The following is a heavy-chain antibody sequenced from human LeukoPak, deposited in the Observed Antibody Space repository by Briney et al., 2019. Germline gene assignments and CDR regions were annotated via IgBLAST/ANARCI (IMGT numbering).Heavy chain of an antibody. CDR3: AKDSLDIVSFVVDVVVPAAYDY. J-gene: IGHJ4*02. V-gene: IGHV3-23*01. D-gene: IGHD2-2*01. Sequence: GGSLRLSCAASGFTFSSYAMSWVRQAPGKGLEWVSAISGSGGSTYYADSVKGRFTISRDNSKNTLYLQMNSLRAEDTAVYYCAKDSLDIVSFVVDVVVPAAYDYWGQGTLVTVSS. CDR2: ISGSGGST. CDR1: GFTFSSYA.